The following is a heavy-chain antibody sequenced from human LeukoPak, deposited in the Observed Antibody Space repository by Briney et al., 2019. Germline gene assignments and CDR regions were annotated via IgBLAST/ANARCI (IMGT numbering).Heavy chain of an antibody. CDR1: GYTFTSYD. CDR3: ARWPFYGGQFWSGYYTHYYGMDV. D-gene: IGHD3-3*01. Sequence: GASVKVSCKASGYTFTSYDMNWVRQGTGQELEWMGWMNPNSGNTGYAQKFQGRVTMTRNASISTAYMELSSLRSEDTAVYYCARWPFYGGQFWSGYYTHYYGMDVWGQGTTVTVSS. J-gene: IGHJ6*02. CDR2: MNPNSGNT. V-gene: IGHV1-8*01.